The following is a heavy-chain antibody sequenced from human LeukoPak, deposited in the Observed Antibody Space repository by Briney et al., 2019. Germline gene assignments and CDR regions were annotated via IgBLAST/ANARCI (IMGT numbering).Heavy chain of an antibody. CDR2: IRYDGSDK. D-gene: IGHD1-26*01. Sequence: GGSLRLSCATSGFIFSSYGIHWVRQAPGKGLEWVAFIRYDGSDKYYADSVKGRFTISRDNSKNKVYMQMNSLRAEDTAVYYCAKDAWEVGATSEIDYWGQGTLVTVSS. CDR3: AKDAWEVGATSEIDY. J-gene: IGHJ4*02. V-gene: IGHV3-30*02. CDR1: GFIFSSYG.